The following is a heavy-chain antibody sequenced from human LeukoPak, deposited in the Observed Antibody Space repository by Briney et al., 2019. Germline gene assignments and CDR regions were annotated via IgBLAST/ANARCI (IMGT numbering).Heavy chain of an antibody. Sequence: GGSLRLSCAASGFTFDDYAIHWVRQGPGKGLEWVSGISWNSGVIGYADSVKGRFTISRDDSQNRVNLQIDSLKTEDTALYYCVTVTALGRLSRLREVVIKAQGNAYDIWGQGTMVTVSS. CDR2: ISWNSGVI. J-gene: IGHJ3*02. V-gene: IGHV3-9*01. CDR1: GFTFDDYA. CDR3: VTVTALGRLSRLREVVIKAQGNAYDI. D-gene: IGHD3-10*01.